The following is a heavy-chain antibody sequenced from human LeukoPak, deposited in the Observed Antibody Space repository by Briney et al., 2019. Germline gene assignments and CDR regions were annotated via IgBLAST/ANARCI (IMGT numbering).Heavy chain of an antibody. CDR1: GGSISSSSYY. J-gene: IGHJ4*02. D-gene: IGHD3-16*01. CDR2: IYYSGST. CDR3: ARDWGFDY. V-gene: IGHV4-39*02. Sequence: PSETLSLTCTVSGGSISSSSYYWGWIRQPPGEGLEWIGSIYYSGSTYYNPSLKSRVTISVDTSKNQFSLKLSSVTAADTAVYYCARDWGFDYWGQGTLVTVSS.